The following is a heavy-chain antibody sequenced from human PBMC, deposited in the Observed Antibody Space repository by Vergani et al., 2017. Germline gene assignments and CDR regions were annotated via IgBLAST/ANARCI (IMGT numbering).Heavy chain of an antibody. D-gene: IGHD3-22*01. CDR3: ARVSGKRLGTMIVVELVDY. Sequence: QVQLQESGPGLVKPSQTLSLTCTVSGGSISSGGYYWSWIRQHPGKGLEWIGYIYYSGSTYYNPSLKSRVTISVDTSKNQFSLKLSSVTAADTAVYYCARVSGKRLGTMIVVELVDYWGQGTLVTVSS. CDR1: GGSISSGGYY. CDR2: IYYSGST. J-gene: IGHJ4*02. V-gene: IGHV4-31*03.